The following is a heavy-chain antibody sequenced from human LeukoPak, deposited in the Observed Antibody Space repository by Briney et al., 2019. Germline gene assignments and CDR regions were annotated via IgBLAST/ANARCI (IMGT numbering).Heavy chain of an antibody. D-gene: IGHD6-19*01. CDR2: IGSAGDT. V-gene: IGHV3-13*01. Sequence: GGSLRLSCAVSGSSFSGHDLHWVRQATGKGLEWVSTIGSAGDTYYSGSVEGRVTISRDSAKNSVYLQMNSLRGGDTAVYYCAREKVLAVAGTNYYYGMDVWGQGTTVIVSS. CDR3: AREKVLAVAGTNYYYGMDV. J-gene: IGHJ6*02. CDR1: GSSFSGHD.